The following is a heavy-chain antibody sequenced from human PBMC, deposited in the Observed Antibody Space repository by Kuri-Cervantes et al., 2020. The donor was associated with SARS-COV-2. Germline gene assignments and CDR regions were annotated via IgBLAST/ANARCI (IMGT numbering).Heavy chain of an antibody. Sequence: GGSLRLSCAASGFTFSSYSMNWVRQAPGKGLEWVSSISSSSSYIYYADSVKGRFTISRDNAKNSLYLQMNSLRAEDTAVYYCARGKGYGDYVGAFDIRGQGTMVTVSS. J-gene: IGHJ3*02. D-gene: IGHD4-17*01. V-gene: IGHV3-21*01. CDR2: ISSSSSYI. CDR3: ARGKGYGDYVGAFDI. CDR1: GFTFSSYS.